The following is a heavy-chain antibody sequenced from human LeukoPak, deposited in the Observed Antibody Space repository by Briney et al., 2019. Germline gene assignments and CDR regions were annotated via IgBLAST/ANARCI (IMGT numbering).Heavy chain of an antibody. CDR3: AREYNSRATFDY. Sequence: GGSLRLSCAASASGVSFTSHSMNWVRQAPGKGLEWFSYISSSGSYIFYAASVEGRFTVSRDNARNSLYLQMNSLRAEDTAIYYCAREYNSRATFDYWGQGTLVTVSS. V-gene: IGHV3-21*05. CDR2: ISSSGSYI. J-gene: IGHJ4*02. CDR1: ASGVSFTSHS. D-gene: IGHD1-20*01.